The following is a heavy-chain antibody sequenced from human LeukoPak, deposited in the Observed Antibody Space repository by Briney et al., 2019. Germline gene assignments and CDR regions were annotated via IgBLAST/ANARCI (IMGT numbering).Heavy chain of an antibody. D-gene: IGHD4-17*01. J-gene: IGHJ4*02. Sequence: SETLSLTCTVSGGSISSYYWSWLRQPAGKGLEWVGRIYTSGSTNYNPSLKSRVTMSVDTSKNQFSLKLSSVTAADTAVYYCARDLEDDYGDSYFDYWGQGTLVTVSS. CDR3: ARDLEDDYGDSYFDY. CDR2: IYTSGST. V-gene: IGHV4-4*07. CDR1: GGSISSYY.